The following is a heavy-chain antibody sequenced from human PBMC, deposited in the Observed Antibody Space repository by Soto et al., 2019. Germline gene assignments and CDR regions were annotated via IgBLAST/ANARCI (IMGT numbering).Heavy chain of an antibody. CDR3: AREDSIIIPAVSDF. V-gene: IGHV3-21*01. J-gene: IGHJ4*02. CDR2: ISKSDYT. D-gene: IGHD2-2*01. CDR1: GFAFNNYG. Sequence: PGWSRRLSCTVSGFAFNNYGINWVRQAPGKGLEWVSSISKSDYTYYSDSVKGRFTISRDNAKNSVSLQMNTLRVEDTAVYYCAREDSIIIPAVSDFWGQGTLVTVSS.